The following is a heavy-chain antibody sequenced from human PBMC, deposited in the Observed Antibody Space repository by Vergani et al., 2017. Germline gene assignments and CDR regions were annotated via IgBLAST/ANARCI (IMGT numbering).Heavy chain of an antibody. Sequence: QVQLVQSGAEVKKPGASVTVSCKASGYTFTSYGISWVRQAPGQGLEWMGWISAYNGNTNYAQKLQGRVTMTTDTSTSTAYMELRSLRSDDTAVYYCARDRKWELSYYYYYMDVWVKGTTVTVSS. D-gene: IGHD1-26*01. J-gene: IGHJ6*03. CDR1: GYTFTSYG. CDR3: ARDRKWELSYYYYYMDV. CDR2: ISAYNGNT. V-gene: IGHV1-18*01.